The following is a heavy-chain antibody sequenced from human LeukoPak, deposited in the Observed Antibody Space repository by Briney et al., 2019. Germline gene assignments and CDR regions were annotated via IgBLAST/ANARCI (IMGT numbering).Heavy chain of an antibody. CDR1: GFRFKDYW. CDR3: ARYSGSYALDY. V-gene: IGHV5-51*01. CDR2: IFPDDSDI. Sequence: GESLKISCTGSGFRFKDYWIGWVRQMPGKGLEWMGIIFPDDSDIKYSPSFQGQVTISADKSISAAYVQWTSLRASDTAMYYCARYSGSYALDYWGQGTLVTVSS. J-gene: IGHJ4*02. D-gene: IGHD1-26*01.